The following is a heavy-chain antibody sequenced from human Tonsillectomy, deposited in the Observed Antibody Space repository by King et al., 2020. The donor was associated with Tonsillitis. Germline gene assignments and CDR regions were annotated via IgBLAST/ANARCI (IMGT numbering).Heavy chain of an antibody. CDR3: ATGIVVVPAAPYY. CDR1: GFTFSNAW. J-gene: IGHJ4*02. V-gene: IGHV3-15*07. CDR2: IKSKSDAGTT. D-gene: IGHD2-15*01. Sequence: QLVQSGGGLVKPGGSLRLSCAASGFTFSNAWMNWVRQAPGKGLEWVGRIKSKSDAGTTDYAAPVKGRITISRDDSKNTLYLQMNNLKTEDTAVYYCATGIVVVPAAPYYWGQGTLVTVSS.